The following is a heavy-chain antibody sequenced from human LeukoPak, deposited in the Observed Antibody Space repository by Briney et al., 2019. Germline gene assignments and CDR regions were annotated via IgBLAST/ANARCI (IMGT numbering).Heavy chain of an antibody. CDR3: ARDRYYYDSSGYYAWFDP. V-gene: IGHV4-34*01. CDR1: GGSFSGYY. CDR2: IYHSGST. Sequence: SETLSLTCAVYGGSFSGYYWSWIRQPPGKGLEWIGEIYHSGSTNYNPSLKSRVTISVDTSKNQFSLKLSSVSAADTAVYYCARDRYYYDSSGYYAWFDPWGQGTLVTVSS. J-gene: IGHJ5*02. D-gene: IGHD3-22*01.